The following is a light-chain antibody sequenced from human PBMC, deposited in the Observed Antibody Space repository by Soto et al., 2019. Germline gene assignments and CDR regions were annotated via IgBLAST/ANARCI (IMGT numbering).Light chain of an antibody. CDR3: QQSYNIPPVT. J-gene: IGKJ4*01. CDR1: QTIRRY. CDR2: AAS. Sequence: DIYMTQSPSSLSASVGDTVTITCRASQTIRRYLNWYQQKPGQAPKLLIDAASSLQSGVPSRFSGSGSETDFTLTITSLQPEDFVTYYCQQSYNIPPVTFGGGTKVEVK. V-gene: IGKV1-39*01.